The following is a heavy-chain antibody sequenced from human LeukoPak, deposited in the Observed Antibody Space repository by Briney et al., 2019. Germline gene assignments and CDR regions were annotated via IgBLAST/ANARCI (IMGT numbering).Heavy chain of an antibody. Sequence: SETLSLTCTVSGGSIRSSSYYWGWIRQPPGTGLEWIGSIYYSGSTYYNPSLKSRVTISVDTSKNQFSLKLSSVTAADTAVYYCARQGEGRRYYGSGSYSDPIYYYYYYMDVWGKGTTVTISS. D-gene: IGHD3-10*01. CDR3: ARQGEGRRYYGSGSYSDPIYYYYYYMDV. CDR1: GGSIRSSSYY. J-gene: IGHJ6*03. V-gene: IGHV4-39*01. CDR2: IYYSGST.